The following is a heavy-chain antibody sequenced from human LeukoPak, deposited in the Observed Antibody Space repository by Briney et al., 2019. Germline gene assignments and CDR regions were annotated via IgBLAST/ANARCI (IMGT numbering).Heavy chain of an antibody. J-gene: IGHJ4*02. CDR2: INSDGSST. CDR1: GFTFSSYW. Sequence: GGSLRLSCAASGFTFSSYWMPWVRHAPGKGPVWVSRINSDGSSTSYADSVKGRFTISRDNAKNTLYLQMNSLRAEDTAVYYCARDGSLAADLDYWGQGTLVTVSS. CDR3: ARDGSLAADLDY. V-gene: IGHV3-74*01. D-gene: IGHD6-25*01.